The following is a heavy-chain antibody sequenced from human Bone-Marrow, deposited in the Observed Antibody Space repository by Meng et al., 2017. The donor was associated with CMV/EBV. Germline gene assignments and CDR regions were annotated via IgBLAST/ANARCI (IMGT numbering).Heavy chain of an antibody. CDR3: AKGGWLAYYDFWSGYPNFDY. Sequence: GESLKISCAASGFTFSSYGMHWVRQAPGKGLEWVAFIRYGGSNKYYADSVKGRFTISRDNSKNTLYLQMNSLRAEDTAVYYCAKGGWLAYYDFWSGYPNFDYWGQGTLVTVSS. D-gene: IGHD3-3*01. V-gene: IGHV3-30*02. J-gene: IGHJ4*02. CDR2: IRYGGSNK. CDR1: GFTFSSYG.